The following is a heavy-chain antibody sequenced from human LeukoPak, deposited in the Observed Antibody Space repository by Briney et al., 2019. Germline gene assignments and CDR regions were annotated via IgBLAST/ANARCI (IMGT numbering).Heavy chain of an antibody. CDR1: GGSISSSY. D-gene: IGHD6-19*01. Sequence: SETLSLTCTVSGGSISSSYWSWIRQPPGKGLEWIGYVYNSGSTNYNPSLKSRVTISVDTSKNKFSPNLSSVTAADTAVYYCAGAAGYSSGRFDYWGQGTLVTVSS. CDR2: VYNSGST. V-gene: IGHV4-59*01. J-gene: IGHJ4*02. CDR3: AGAAGYSSGRFDY.